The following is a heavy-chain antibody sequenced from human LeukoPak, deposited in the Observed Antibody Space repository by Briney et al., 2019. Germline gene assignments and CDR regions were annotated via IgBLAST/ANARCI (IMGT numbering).Heavy chain of an antibody. D-gene: IGHD3-3*01. V-gene: IGHV3-48*01. Sequence: GGSLGLSCAASGFTFSSYSMNWVRQAPGKGLEWVSYISSSSSTIYYADSVKGRFTISRDNAKNSLYLQMNSLRAEDTAVYYCARENQNVLRFLEWLSYFDYWGQGTLVTVSS. CDR3: ARENQNVLRFLEWLSYFDY. CDR2: ISSSSSTI. J-gene: IGHJ4*02. CDR1: GFTFSSYS.